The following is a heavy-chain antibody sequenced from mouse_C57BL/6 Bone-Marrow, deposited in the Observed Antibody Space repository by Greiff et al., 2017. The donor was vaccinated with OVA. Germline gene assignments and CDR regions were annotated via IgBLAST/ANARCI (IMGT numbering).Heavy chain of an antibody. Sequence: VQLQQPGAELVKPGASVKMSCKASGYTFTSCWITWVKQRPGQGLEWIGDIYPGSGSTNYNEKFKSKATLTVDTSSSTAYMQLSSLTSEDSAVYYCAGSPYYYAMDYWGQGTSVTVSS. J-gene: IGHJ4*01. D-gene: IGHD1-1*01. CDR2: IYPGSGST. CDR1: GYTFTSCW. V-gene: IGHV1-55*01. CDR3: AGSPYYYAMDY.